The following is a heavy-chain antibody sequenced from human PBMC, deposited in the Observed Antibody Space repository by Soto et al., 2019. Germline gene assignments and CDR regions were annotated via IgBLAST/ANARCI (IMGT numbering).Heavy chain of an antibody. D-gene: IGHD2-2*01. CDR3: ARVRHVGCSSTSCYYYYGMDV. V-gene: IGHV1-69*01. CDR2: IIPIFGKA. CDR1: GGTFSSYA. J-gene: IGHJ6*02. Sequence: QVQLVQSGAEVKKPGSSVKVSCKASGGTFSSYAISWVRQAPGQGLEWMGGIIPIFGKANYAQKFQGRVTITADESTRTAYMELSSLRSEDTAVYYCARVRHVGCSSTSCYYYYGMDVCGQGTTVTVSS.